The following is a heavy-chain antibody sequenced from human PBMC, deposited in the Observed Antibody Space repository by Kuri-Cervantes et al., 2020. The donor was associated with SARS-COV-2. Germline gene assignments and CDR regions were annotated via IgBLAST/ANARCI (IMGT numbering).Heavy chain of an antibody. CDR3: ARHTQGDN. V-gene: IGHV3-43*02. CDR1: GFTFDDYA. Sequence: GGSLRLSCAASGFTFDDYAMHWVRQAPGKGLEWVSLISRDGGSTYYADSVKGRFTISRDNAKNMLYLQMNSLRAEDTAVYYCARHTQGDNWGQGTLVTVSS. J-gene: IGHJ4*02. CDR2: ISRDGGST.